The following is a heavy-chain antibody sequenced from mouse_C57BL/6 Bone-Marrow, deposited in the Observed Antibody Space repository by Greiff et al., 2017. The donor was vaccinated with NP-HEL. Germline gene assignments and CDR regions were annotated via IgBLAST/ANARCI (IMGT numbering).Heavy chain of an antibody. Sequence: QVTLKVSGPGILQPSQTLSLTCSFSGFSLSTSGMGVSWIRQPSGKGLEWLAHIYWDDDKRNNTSQKSRLTISKDTSRNQVFLKITSVDTADTATYYCARRALPYCFAYWGQGTTLTVSS. V-gene: IGHV8-12*01. CDR1: GFSLSTSGMG. CDR3: ARRALPYCFAY. D-gene: IGHD2-1*01. CDR2: IYWDDDK. J-gene: IGHJ2*01.